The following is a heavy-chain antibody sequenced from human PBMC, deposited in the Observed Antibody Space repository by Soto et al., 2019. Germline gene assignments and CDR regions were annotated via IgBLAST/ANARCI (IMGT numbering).Heavy chain of an antibody. Sequence: GGSLRLSCAASGFTFSSYGMHLVRQAPGKGLEWVAVIWYDGSNKYYADSVKGRFTISRENSKNTLYLQINSLRAEDTAVYYCARGGGATFPGNYFEYWGRGTMVTVSS. CDR2: IWYDGSNK. D-gene: IGHD1-26*01. J-gene: IGHJ4*02. V-gene: IGHV3-33*01. CDR1: GFTFSSYG. CDR3: ARGGGATFPGNYFEY.